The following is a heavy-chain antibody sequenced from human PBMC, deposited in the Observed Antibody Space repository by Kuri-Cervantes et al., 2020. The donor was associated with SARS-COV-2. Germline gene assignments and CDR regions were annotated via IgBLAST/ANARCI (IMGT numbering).Heavy chain of an antibody. V-gene: IGHV3-74*01. D-gene: IGHD1-1*01. CDR1: GLTFSSYA. J-gene: IGHJ4*02. CDR3: VRDGDHWNFDY. Sequence: GGSLRLSCAASGLTFSSYAMSWVRQAPGKGLVWVSRINPDGSYTNNADSVKGRFTLSRDNAKNMLFLQMNSLRAEDTAVYYCVRDGDHWNFDYWGQGTLVTVSS. CDR2: INPDGSYT.